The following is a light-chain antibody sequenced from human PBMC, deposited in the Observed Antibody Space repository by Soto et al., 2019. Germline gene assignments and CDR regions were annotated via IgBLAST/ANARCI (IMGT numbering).Light chain of an antibody. CDR2: AAS. Sequence: DIQMTQSPSSLSASVGDRVTITCRASQGIDNHLAWYQQKPGKAPKLLIYAASTLQSGVPSRFTGSGSGTDFTLTISSLQPEDAATYDCQKCKVAPFTFGGGTKVEIK. CDR1: QGIDNH. J-gene: IGKJ4*01. V-gene: IGKV1-27*01. CDR3: QKCKVAPFT.